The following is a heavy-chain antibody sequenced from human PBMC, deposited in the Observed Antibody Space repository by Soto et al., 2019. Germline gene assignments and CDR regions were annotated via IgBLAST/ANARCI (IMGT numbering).Heavy chain of an antibody. J-gene: IGHJ5*02. CDR3: ARHRSSSSEGWLHP. V-gene: IGHV1-2*02. Sequence: ASVKVSCKASGYTFTGYYMHWVRQAPGQGLEWMGWINPNSGGTNYAQKFQGRVTMTRDTSISTAYMELSRLRSDDTAVYYCARHRSSSSEGWLHPWGPGTMLTVSS. D-gene: IGHD6-6*01. CDR2: INPNSGGT. CDR1: GYTFTGYY.